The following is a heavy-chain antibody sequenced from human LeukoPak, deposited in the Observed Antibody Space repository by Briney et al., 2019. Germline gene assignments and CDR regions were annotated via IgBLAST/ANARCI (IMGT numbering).Heavy chain of an antibody. D-gene: IGHD4-23*01. Sequence: PGGSLRLSCAASGFTVSSNYMSWVRQAPGKGLEWVSVIYSGGSTYYADSVKGRFTISRDNSKNTLYLQMNSLRAEDTAVYYCAREVVTPGEPTPYYFDYWGQGTLVTVSS. CDR3: AREVVTPGEPTPYYFDY. CDR2: IYSGGST. V-gene: IGHV3-66*01. J-gene: IGHJ4*02. CDR1: GFTVSSNY.